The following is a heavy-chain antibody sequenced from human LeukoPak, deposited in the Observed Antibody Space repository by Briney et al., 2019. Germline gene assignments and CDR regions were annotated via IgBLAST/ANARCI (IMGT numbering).Heavy chain of an antibody. CDR1: GGSFSGYY. D-gene: IGHD6-13*01. Sequence: SETLSLTCAVYGGSFSGYYWSWIRQPPGKGLEWIGEINHSGSTNYNPSLKSRVTISVDTSKNQFSLKLSSVTAADTAVYYCARYSSSSYGPLDYWGQGTLVTVSS. CDR2: INHSGST. J-gene: IGHJ4*02. V-gene: IGHV4-34*01. CDR3: ARYSSSSYGPLDY.